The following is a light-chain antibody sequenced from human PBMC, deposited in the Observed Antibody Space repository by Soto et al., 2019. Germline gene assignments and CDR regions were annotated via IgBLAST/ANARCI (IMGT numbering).Light chain of an antibody. CDR2: AAS. V-gene: IGKV1-39*01. Sequence: DIQMTQSPSSLSASVGDRVTITCRASQSISSYLNRYQQKPGKAPKLLIYAASSLHSGVPSRFSGSGSGTDFTLTISSLQSEDFATYYGQQRYSTPPWTFGQGTKVEIK. CDR3: QQRYSTPPWT. CDR1: QSISSY. J-gene: IGKJ1*01.